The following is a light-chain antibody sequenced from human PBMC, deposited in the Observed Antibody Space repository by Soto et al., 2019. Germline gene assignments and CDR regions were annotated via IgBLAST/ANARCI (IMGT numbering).Light chain of an antibody. V-gene: IGKV3-11*01. Sequence: LTQSTATLSLSPGENATLSGTASQSVNIYVAWYQQKHGQPPRLLIYDASTRATGVPPRFSGSGSGTDFTLTISSLEPEDFAVYYCQQYTDWPITYGQGTRLEI. CDR1: QSVNIY. J-gene: IGKJ5*01. CDR2: DAS. CDR3: QQYTDWPIT.